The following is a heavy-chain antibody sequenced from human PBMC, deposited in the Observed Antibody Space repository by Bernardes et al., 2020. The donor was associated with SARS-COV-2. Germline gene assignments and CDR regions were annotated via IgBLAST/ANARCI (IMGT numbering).Heavy chain of an antibody. CDR3: AKDLDSSGYYLTNYFDY. CDR2: ISYDGSNK. D-gene: IGHD3-22*01. CDR1: GFTFSSYG. V-gene: IGHV3-30*18. Sequence: GGSLRLSCAASGFTFSSYGMHWVRQAPGKGLEWVAVISYDGSNKYYADSVKGRFTISRDNSKNTLYLQMNSLRAEDTAVYYCAKDLDSSGYYLTNYFDYRGQGTLVTVSS. J-gene: IGHJ4*02.